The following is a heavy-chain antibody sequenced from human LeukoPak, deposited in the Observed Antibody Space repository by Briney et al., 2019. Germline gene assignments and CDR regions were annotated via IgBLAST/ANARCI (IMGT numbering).Heavy chain of an antibody. CDR3: AKTSRVNSAYDSPFHY. D-gene: IGHD5-12*01. V-gene: IGHV3-23*01. Sequence: PGGSLRPSCAASGFTFSTYAMSWVRQAPGKGLEWVSAVRGSGTDTYYADSVKGRFTISRDNSKNTLYLQMNSLRAEDTAIYYCAKTSRVNSAYDSPFHYWGLGTLVTVSS. CDR2: VRGSGTDT. J-gene: IGHJ4*02. CDR1: GFTFSTYA.